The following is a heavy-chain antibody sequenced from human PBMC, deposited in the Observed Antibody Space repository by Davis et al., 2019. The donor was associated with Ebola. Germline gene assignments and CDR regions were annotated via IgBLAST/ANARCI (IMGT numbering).Heavy chain of an antibody. CDR2: MNPNSGNT. CDR3: ASSTALRYFDWLSTYYYYGMDV. V-gene: IGHV1-8*02. Sequence: ASVKVSCKASGYTFTSYGISWVRQAPGQGLEWMGWMNPNSGNTGYAQKFQGRVTMTRNTSISTAYMELSSLRSEDTAVYYCASSTALRYFDWLSTYYYYGMDVWGQGTTVTVSS. J-gene: IGHJ6*02. CDR1: GYTFTSYG. D-gene: IGHD3-9*01.